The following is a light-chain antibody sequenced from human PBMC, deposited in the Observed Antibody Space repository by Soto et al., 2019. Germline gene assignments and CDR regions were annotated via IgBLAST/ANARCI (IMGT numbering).Light chain of an antibody. CDR2: GAS. CDR3: QQYNNYPRT. Sequence: EILMTQCPATLSAYPGTCVTLSCRASQNISTYLACYQQKPGQAPNLLIYGASTLASGVPSRFSGSGSGTEFTLTITSLQSDDFAAYYCQQYNNYPRTFGQGTKVDIK. V-gene: IGKV3-15*01. CDR1: QNISTY. J-gene: IGKJ1*01.